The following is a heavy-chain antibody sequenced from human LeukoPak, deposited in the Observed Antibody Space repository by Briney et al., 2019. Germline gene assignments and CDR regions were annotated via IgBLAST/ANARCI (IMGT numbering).Heavy chain of an antibody. Sequence: PGGSLRLSCAASGFTFSSYTVNWVRQAPGKGLEWVSSIDSSSSYIQYAGSVKGRFTISRDNAKNSLFLQMNSLRAEDTAVFYCARDSGYNAFDIWGQGTMVTVSS. D-gene: IGHD5-12*01. CDR3: ARDSGYNAFDI. CDR2: IDSSSSYI. V-gene: IGHV3-21*01. J-gene: IGHJ3*02. CDR1: GFTFSSYT.